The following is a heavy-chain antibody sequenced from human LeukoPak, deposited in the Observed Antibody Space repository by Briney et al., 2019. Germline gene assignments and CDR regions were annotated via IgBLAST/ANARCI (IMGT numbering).Heavy chain of an antibody. Sequence: GGSLRLSCAASGFTFISYSMNWVRQAPGKGLEWVSYIGSSSLTIYYADSVRGRFTISRDNAKNSLYLQMNSLRDEDTAVYYCAREPQNGDYYGMDVWGQGTTVTVSS. J-gene: IGHJ6*02. CDR3: AREPQNGDYYGMDV. V-gene: IGHV3-48*02. D-gene: IGHD2-8*01. CDR2: IGSSSLTI. CDR1: GFTFISYS.